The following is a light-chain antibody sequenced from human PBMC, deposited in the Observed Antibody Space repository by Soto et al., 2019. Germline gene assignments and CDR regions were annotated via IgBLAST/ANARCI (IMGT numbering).Light chain of an antibody. CDR2: EVS. CDR1: SSDVGDYKY. CDR3: SSYTTSNTLV. Sequence: QSALTQPASVSGSPGQSITISCTGTSSDVGDYKYVPWYQKHPGKAPKALIYEVSNRPSGVSNRFSGSKSGNTASLTISGLQAEDEADYYCSSYTTSNTLVFGPGTKVTVL. J-gene: IGLJ1*01. V-gene: IGLV2-14*01.